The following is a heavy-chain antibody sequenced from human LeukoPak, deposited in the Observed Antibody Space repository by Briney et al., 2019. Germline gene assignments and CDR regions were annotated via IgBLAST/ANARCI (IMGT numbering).Heavy chain of an antibody. J-gene: IGHJ4*02. D-gene: IGHD1-14*01. Sequence: GGSLRLSCAASGFSFTNHWMHWARQVPGKGLVWVSLIKTDGTSTSYADSVKGRFTMSRDNARQMVYLQMNGLRAEDSAVYYCHPLAYNNNWGQGTLVTVSS. CDR2: IKTDGTST. V-gene: IGHV3-74*01. CDR1: GFSFTNHW. CDR3: HPLAYNNN.